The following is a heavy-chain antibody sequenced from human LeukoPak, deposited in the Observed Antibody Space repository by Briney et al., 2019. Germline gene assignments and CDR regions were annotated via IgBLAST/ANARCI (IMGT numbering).Heavy chain of an antibody. D-gene: IGHD5-18*01. V-gene: IGHV4-31*03. J-gene: IGHJ4*02. CDR2: IYYSGST. Sequence: SETLSLTCTVSGGSIGSGGYYWSWIRQHPGKGLEWIGYIYYSGSTYYSPSLKSRVTISVDTSKNQFSLKLSSVTAADTAVYYCARDAGYSYGYDYWGQGTLVTVSS. CDR3: ARDAGYSYGYDY. CDR1: GGSIGSGGYY.